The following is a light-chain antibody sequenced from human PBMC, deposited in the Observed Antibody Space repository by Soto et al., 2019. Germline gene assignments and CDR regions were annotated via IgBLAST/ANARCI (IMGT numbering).Light chain of an antibody. J-gene: IGKJ1*01. Sequence: EIVLTQSPGTLSLSPGEGATLSCMASQSVSSDLAWYHQKPGQPPRLLIYGASTRATGIPARFSGSGSGTEFTLTINSLQSEDFAVYYCQQYNNWPRTFGQGTKVDIK. CDR2: GAS. V-gene: IGKV3-15*01. CDR1: QSVSSD. CDR3: QQYNNWPRT.